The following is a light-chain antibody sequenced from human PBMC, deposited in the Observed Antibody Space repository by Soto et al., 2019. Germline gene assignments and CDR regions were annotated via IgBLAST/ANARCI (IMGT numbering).Light chain of an antibody. V-gene: IGKV1-39*01. CDR1: HTLNSY. Sequence: DIQMTQSPSSLSASVGDRVTITCRASHTLNSYLNWYQQKSPKAPKLLIYAASSLQSGVPSRFNGSGTTTDFKLTIASLQTEDFATYVCQQSFSTPPTFGQGTKL. CDR2: AAS. J-gene: IGKJ2*01. CDR3: QQSFSTPPT.